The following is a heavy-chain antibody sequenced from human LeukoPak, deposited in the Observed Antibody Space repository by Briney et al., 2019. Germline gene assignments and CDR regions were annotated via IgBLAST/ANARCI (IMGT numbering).Heavy chain of an antibody. Sequence: SETLSLACTVSGGSISSYTYYWGWIRQPPGKGLEWIGYIYYSGSTNYNPSLKSRVTISVDTSKNQFSLKLSSVTAADTAVYYCARAGCSGGSCYGDYWGQGTLVTVSS. CDR1: GGSISSYTYY. CDR2: IYYSGST. V-gene: IGHV4-61*01. J-gene: IGHJ4*02. CDR3: ARAGCSGGSCYGDY. D-gene: IGHD2-15*01.